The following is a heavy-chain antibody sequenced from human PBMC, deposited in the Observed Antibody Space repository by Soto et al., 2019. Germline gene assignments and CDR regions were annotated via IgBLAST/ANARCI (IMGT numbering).Heavy chain of an antibody. J-gene: IGHJ4*02. CDR3: AQLGLMTFSHKHYFNH. V-gene: IGHV3-23*01. CDR2: IKSDGSST. CDR1: GFSFDNDA. Sequence: EVQLLESGGDLVQPGGSLRLSCVASGFSFDNDAMSWVRQAPGKGLEWVSAIKSDGSSTYYAASVKDRFIISRDNSKNTLYLQLNRLRAEDTAVYYCAQLGLMTFSHKHYFNHWGRGTLVTVSS. D-gene: IGHD3-16*01.